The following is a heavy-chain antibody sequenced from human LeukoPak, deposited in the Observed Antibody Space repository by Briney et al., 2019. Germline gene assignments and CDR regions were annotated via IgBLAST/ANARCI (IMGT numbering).Heavy chain of an antibody. CDR1: EYTFTDYY. J-gene: IGHJ4*02. Sequence: GASVKVSCRASEYTFTDYYINWVRQAPGQGLEWMGWINPQTGGTKYAQKFQGRVTMTIDTSLSTAYVELSSLTSDDTAVYYCARGRDYYSSGSFSLGYWGQGTLVTVSS. CDR2: INPQTGGT. CDR3: ARGRDYYSSGSFSLGY. V-gene: IGHV1-2*02. D-gene: IGHD3-10*01.